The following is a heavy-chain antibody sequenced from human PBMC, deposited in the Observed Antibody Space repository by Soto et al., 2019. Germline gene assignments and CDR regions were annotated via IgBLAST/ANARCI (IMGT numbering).Heavy chain of an antibody. V-gene: IGHV3-15*06. CDR1: GFNFRDAW. CDR2: VKTTSERGTT. D-gene: IGHD5-12*01. CDR3: TTAGTRVGYTGSY. Sequence: GGSLRLSCAASGFNFRDAWMSWVRHIPGKGLEWVGRVKTTSERGTTNYAAPVLGRFTVSRDDSKNTLYLQMDALRAEDTAVYYCTTAGTRVGYTGSYWGQGTQVTVSS. J-gene: IGHJ4*02.